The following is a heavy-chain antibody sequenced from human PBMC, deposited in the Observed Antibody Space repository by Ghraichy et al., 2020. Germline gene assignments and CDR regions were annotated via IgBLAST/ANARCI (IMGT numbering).Heavy chain of an antibody. Sequence: GGSLRLSCAASGFTFRNNVMTWVRQAPGKGLEWVSTISGSGGSTYYADSVKGRFTISRDKSKNTLYLQMNSLRAEDTAVYYCAKSGWDSSAWYHFDFWGQGTLVTVSS. CDR2: ISGSGGST. D-gene: IGHD6-19*01. CDR3: AKSGWDSSAWYHFDF. V-gene: IGHV3-23*01. J-gene: IGHJ4*02. CDR1: GFTFRNNV.